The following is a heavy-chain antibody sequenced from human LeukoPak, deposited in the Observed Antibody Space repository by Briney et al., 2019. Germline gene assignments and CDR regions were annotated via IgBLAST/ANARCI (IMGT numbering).Heavy chain of an antibody. CDR2: INAGNGNT. Sequence: GASVKVSCKASGYTFNSHPMHWVRQAPGQRLEWMGWINAGNGNTKYSQKFQGRVTITRDTSASTAYMELSSLRSEDTAVYYCARDYSGYDRWDDAFDIWGQGTMVTVSS. D-gene: IGHD5-12*01. CDR3: ARDYSGYDRWDDAFDI. CDR1: GYTFNSHP. J-gene: IGHJ3*02. V-gene: IGHV1-3*01.